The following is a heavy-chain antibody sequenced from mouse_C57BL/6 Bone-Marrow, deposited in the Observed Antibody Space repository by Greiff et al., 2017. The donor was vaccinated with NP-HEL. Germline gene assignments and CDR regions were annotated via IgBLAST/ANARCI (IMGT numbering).Heavy chain of an antibody. V-gene: IGHV1-61*01. CDR1: GYTFTSYW. CDR3: ARDGYDAWFAY. D-gene: IGHD2-2*01. J-gene: IGHJ3*01. CDR2: IYPSDSET. Sequence: QVHVKQPGAELVRPGSSVKLSCKASGYTFTSYWMDWVKQRPGQGLEWIGNIYPSDSETHYNQKFKDKATLTVDKSSSTAYMQLSSLTSEDSAVYYCARDGYDAWFAYWGQGTLVTVSA.